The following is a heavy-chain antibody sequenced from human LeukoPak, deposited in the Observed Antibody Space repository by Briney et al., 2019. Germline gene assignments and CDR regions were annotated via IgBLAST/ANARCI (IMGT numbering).Heavy chain of an antibody. J-gene: IGHJ4*02. CDR2: ISWNSGSI. V-gene: IGHV3-9*01. CDR1: GFTFDVCA. Sequence: GRSLRLSCAASGFTFDVCAMHWVRQAPGKGLGWVSGISWNSGSIGYADSVKGRFTISRDNAENSLYLQMNSLRAEDTALYYCAKGYISSWSIDYWGQGTLVTVPS. D-gene: IGHD6-13*01. CDR3: AKGYISSWSIDY.